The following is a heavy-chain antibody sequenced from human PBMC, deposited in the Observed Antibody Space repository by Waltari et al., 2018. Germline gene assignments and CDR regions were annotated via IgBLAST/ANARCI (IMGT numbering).Heavy chain of an antibody. J-gene: IGHJ4*02. D-gene: IGHD7-27*01. Sequence: QVQLVQSGVEVKKPGASVRVSCKASGYTFTVYYLHWIRQAPGQGPEWMGGINPNNGATQYAPKFQGRGTMTRDTSINTAYLEVTSDDTAVYFWARDRWGESHGYGYWGRGTLVTVSS. CDR1: GYTFTVYY. V-gene: IGHV1-2*02. CDR3: ARDRWGESHGYGY. CDR2: INPNNGAT.